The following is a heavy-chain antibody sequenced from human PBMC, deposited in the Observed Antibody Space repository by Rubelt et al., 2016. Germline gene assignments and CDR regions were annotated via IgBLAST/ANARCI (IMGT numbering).Heavy chain of an antibody. CDR3: ARGGLRVGRAQHF. D-gene: IGHD2/OR15-2a*01. CDR2: ITHSGTT. Sequence: SGPGLVKPSETLSLTCDVYGGSLTDFYWNWIRQTPGKGLEWIGDITHSGTTNYNPSLKSRVTISVDTSKKQFSLKLTSVTAADTAVYYCARGGLRVGRAQHFWSQGTLVTVSS. CDR1: GGSLTDFY. V-gene: IGHV4-34*01. J-gene: IGHJ4*02.